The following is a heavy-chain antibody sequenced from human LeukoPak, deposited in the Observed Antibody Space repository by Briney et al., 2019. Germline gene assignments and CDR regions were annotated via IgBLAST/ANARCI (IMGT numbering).Heavy chain of an antibody. Sequence: ASVKVSCEASGYTFTGYYMHWVRQAPGQGLEWMGRINPNSGGTNYAQKFQGRVTMTRDTSISTAYMELSRLRSDDTAVYYCASSGGGWGTETFDYWGQGTLVTVSS. D-gene: IGHD7-27*01. CDR2: INPNSGGT. J-gene: IGHJ4*02. CDR3: ASSGGGWGTETFDY. CDR1: GYTFTGYY. V-gene: IGHV1-2*06.